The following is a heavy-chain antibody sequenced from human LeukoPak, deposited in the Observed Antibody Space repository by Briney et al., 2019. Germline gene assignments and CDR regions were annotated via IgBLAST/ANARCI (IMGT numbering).Heavy chain of an antibody. V-gene: IGHV5-51*01. D-gene: IGHD6-13*01. J-gene: IGHJ4*02. CDR1: GYSFTNYW. Sequence: GLSLKISCKGSGYSFTNYWIGWARQIPGKGLEWIGIIYPGDSDTRYSPSFQGQVTISADKSISTAYLEWSSLKASDTAMYYCASGAAAGTFDYWGQGTLVTVSS. CDR3: ASGAAAGTFDY. CDR2: IYPGDSDT.